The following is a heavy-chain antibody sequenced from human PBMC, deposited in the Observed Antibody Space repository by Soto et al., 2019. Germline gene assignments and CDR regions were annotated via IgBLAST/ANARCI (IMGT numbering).Heavy chain of an antibody. D-gene: IGHD2-15*01. Sequence: PGGSLRLSCAASGFTFSNAWMNWVRQAPGKGLEWVGRIKSKTDGGTTDYAAPVKGRFTISRDDSKNTLYLQMNSLKTEDTAVYYCTTGPIVVVVAATIHYTSYNGMYVLCQGTAVTVSS. J-gene: IGHJ6*02. CDR3: TTGPIVVVVAATIHYTSYNGMYV. CDR2: IKSKTDGGTT. CDR1: GFTFSNAW. V-gene: IGHV3-15*07.